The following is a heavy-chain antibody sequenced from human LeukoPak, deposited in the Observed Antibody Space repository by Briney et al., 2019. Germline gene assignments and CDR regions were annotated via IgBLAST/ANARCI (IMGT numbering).Heavy chain of an antibody. J-gene: IGHJ4*02. V-gene: IGHV4-59*01. CDR1: GGSISSYY. D-gene: IGHD6-19*01. CDR3: ARESPEGAGFDY. CDR2: IYYSGST. Sequence: SETLSLTCTVSGGSISSYYWSWIRQPPGKGLEWIGYIYYSGSTNYNPSLKSRVTISVDTSKNQFSLKLSSMTAADTAVYYCARESPEGAGFDYWGQGTLVTVSS.